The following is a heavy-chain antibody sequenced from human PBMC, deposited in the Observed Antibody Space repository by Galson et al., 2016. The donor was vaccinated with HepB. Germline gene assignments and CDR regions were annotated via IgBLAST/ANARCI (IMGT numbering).Heavy chain of an antibody. CDR3: TTNPRQ. J-gene: IGHJ4*02. V-gene: IGHV3-15*05. CDR1: GFRLNDFW. CDR2: MKNKRDDGTL. Sequence: SLRLSCAAFGFRLNDFWMSWVRQAPGKGLEWIGCMKNKRDDGTLDYIEPVKGRLTISRDDSRNTLYLQMNSLRTEDTGVYYCTTNPRQWGQGTLVAVSS.